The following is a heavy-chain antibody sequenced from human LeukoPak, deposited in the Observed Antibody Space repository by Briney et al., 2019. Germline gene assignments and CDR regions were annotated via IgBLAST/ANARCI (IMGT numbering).Heavy chain of an antibody. CDR2: IIPIFGTA. V-gene: IGHV1-69*13. J-gene: IGHJ4*02. Sequence: SVKVSCKASGYTFTSYAISWVRQAPGQGLEWMGGIIPIFGTANYAQKFQGRVTITADESTSTAYMELSSLRSEDTAVYYCAREGPYYYDSSGYDYWGQGTLVTVSS. D-gene: IGHD3-22*01. CDR1: GYTFTSYA. CDR3: AREGPYYYDSSGYDY.